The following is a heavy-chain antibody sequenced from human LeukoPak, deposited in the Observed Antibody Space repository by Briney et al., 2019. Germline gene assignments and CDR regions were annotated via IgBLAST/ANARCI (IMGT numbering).Heavy chain of an antibody. CDR3: RYCSSTSCSIFDY. CDR1: GGSFSGYY. Sequence: SETLSLTCAVYGGSFSGYYWGWIRQPPGKGLEWIGSIYYSGSTYYNPSLKSRVTISVDTSKNQFSLKLSSVTAADTAVYYCRYCSSTSCSIFDYWGQGTLVTVSS. CDR2: IYYSGST. V-gene: IGHV4-39*01. J-gene: IGHJ4*02. D-gene: IGHD2-2*01.